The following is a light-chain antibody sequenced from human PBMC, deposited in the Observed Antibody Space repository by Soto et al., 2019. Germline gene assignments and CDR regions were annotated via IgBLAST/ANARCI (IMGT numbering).Light chain of an antibody. CDR1: QSVSGW. V-gene: IGKV1-5*03. CDR3: QHSNDSSYT. CDR2: QAS. Sequence: DIQMTQSPSTLSASVGDRVAITCRASQSVSGWLAWYQQKPGKVPTLLIYQASTLEDGVPSRFSGSGSGTEFTLTISSLQPDDSATYYCQHSNDSSYTFGPGTNLEIK. J-gene: IGKJ2*01.